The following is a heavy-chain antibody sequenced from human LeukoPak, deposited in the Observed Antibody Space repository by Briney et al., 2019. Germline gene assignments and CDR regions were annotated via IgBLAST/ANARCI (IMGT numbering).Heavy chain of an antibody. D-gene: IGHD3-16*02. J-gene: IGHJ5*02. V-gene: IGHV1-8*01. CDR2: MNPNSGNT. Sequence: GASVKVSCKASGYTFTSYDINWVRQATGQGLEWMGWMNPNSGNTGYAQKFQDRVTMTRNTSISTAYMELSSLRSEDTAVYYCARAMAVRYRRINWFDPWGQGTLVTVSS. CDR3: ARAMAVRYRRINWFDP. CDR1: GYTFTSYD.